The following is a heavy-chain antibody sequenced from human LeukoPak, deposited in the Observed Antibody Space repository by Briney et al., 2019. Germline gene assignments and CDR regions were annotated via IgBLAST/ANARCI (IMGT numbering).Heavy chain of an antibody. D-gene: IGHD3-16*01. Sequence: GGSLRLSCAASGFTFSSYAMSWVRQAPGKGLEWVSAISGSGGSTYYADSVKGRFTISRDNAKNSLYLQMNSLRAEDTAVYYCATLGDAFDIWGQGTMVTVSS. CDR1: GFTFSSYA. V-gene: IGHV3-23*01. CDR2: ISGSGGST. J-gene: IGHJ3*02. CDR3: ATLGDAFDI.